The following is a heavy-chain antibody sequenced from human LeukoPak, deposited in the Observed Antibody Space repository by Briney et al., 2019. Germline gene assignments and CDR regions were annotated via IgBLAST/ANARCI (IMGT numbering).Heavy chain of an antibody. Sequence: PGRSLRLSCAASGFTFSSYGMRWVRQAPGKGLEWVAVISYDGSNKYYADSVKGRFTISRDNSKNTLYLQMNSLRAEDTAVYYCAKEGDAFDIWGQGTMVTVSS. V-gene: IGHV3-30*18. CDR2: ISYDGSNK. CDR1: GFTFSSYG. J-gene: IGHJ3*02. CDR3: AKEGDAFDI.